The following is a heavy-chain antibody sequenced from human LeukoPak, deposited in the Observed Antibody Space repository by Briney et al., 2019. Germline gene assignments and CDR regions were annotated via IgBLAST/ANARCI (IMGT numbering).Heavy chain of an antibody. CDR2: ISGSGEST. V-gene: IGHV3-48*04. Sequence: GGSLRLSCAASGFTFSSYSMNWVRQAPGKGLEWVSEISGSGESTYYGDSVKGRFTISRDNAKNSLYLQMNSLRAEDTAVYYCAREGGSYLGDDAFDIWGQGTMVTVSS. J-gene: IGHJ3*02. CDR1: GFTFSSYS. D-gene: IGHD1-26*01. CDR3: AREGGSYLGDDAFDI.